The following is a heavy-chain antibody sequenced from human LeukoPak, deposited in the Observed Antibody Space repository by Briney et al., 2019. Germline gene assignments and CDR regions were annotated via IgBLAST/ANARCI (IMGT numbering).Heavy chain of an antibody. J-gene: IGHJ4*02. CDR3: ARDHADTYSSSWYHDLAGELIDY. CDR2: INPSGGST. CDR1: GYTFTDYY. Sequence: ASVKVSCKASGYTFTDYYIHWVRQAPGQGLEWMGIINPSGGSTSYAQKFQGRVTMTRDTSTNTVYMELSSLRSEDTAVYYCARDHADTYSSSWYHDLAGELIDYWGQGTLVTVSS. D-gene: IGHD6-13*01. V-gene: IGHV1-46*01.